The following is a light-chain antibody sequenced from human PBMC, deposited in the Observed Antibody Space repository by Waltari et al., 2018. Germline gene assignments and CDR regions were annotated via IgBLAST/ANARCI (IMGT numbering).Light chain of an antibody. V-gene: IGLV2-23*01. CDR3: CSYAGSYTWV. J-gene: IGLJ3*02. Sequence: QSALTQPASVSGSPGQSITISCTGTSSDVGNYNLVSWYQQYPGKAPKVMIYDDNRRPSGVSDRFTGSKSGNTASLTISGVQAEDEADYCCCSYAGSYTWVFGGGTKLTVL. CDR1: SSDVGNYNL. CDR2: DDN.